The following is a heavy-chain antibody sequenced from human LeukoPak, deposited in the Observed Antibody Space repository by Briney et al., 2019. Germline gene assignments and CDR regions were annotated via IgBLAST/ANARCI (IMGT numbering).Heavy chain of an antibody. CDR3: ARQTGRFDY. Sequence: GASVKVSCKASGYTFTSYYMHWVRQAPGQGLEWMGIINPSGGSTSYAQKFQGRVTITADESTSTAYMELSSLRSEDTAVYYCARQTGRFDYWGQGTLVTVSS. V-gene: IGHV1-46*01. CDR2: INPSGGST. D-gene: IGHD7-27*01. J-gene: IGHJ4*02. CDR1: GYTFTSYY.